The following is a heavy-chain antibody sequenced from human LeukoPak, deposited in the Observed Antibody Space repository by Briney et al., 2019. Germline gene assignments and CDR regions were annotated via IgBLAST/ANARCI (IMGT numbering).Heavy chain of an antibody. V-gene: IGHV4-39*01. D-gene: IGHD5-12*01. CDR2: IYYSGST. CDR3: ASQWLRLGSDY. CDR1: GGSISSSFYF. Sequence: SETLSLTCTVSGGSISSSFYFWAWIRQPPRKGLEWIGSIYYSGSTYYNPSLKSRVTMSVDTSNNQFSLKLSSVTATDTAVYYCASQWLRLGSDYWGQGTLVTVSS. J-gene: IGHJ4*02.